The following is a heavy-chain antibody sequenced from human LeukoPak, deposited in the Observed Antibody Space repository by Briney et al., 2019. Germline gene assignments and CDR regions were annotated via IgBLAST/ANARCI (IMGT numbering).Heavy chain of an antibody. V-gene: IGHV3-23*01. CDR3: AKDRNSGYEYYSYGMDV. D-gene: IGHD5-12*01. Sequence: PGGSLRLSCAASGFTFDDSAMSWVRQAPGKGLEWVSAISGSGGSTYFADSVKGRFTISRDNYKNTLYLQMNSLRAEDTAVYYCAKDRNSGYEYYSYGMDVWGQGTTVTVSS. CDR1: GFTFDDSA. J-gene: IGHJ6*02. CDR2: ISGSGGST.